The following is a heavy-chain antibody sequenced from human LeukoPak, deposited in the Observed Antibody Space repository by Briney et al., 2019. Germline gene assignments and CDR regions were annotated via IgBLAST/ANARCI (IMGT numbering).Heavy chain of an antibody. V-gene: IGHV3-74*01. D-gene: IGHD5-12*01. Sequence: HPGGSLRLSCAASGFTFSSYWMHWVRDAPGKGLVWVSRINSDGSSTSYADSVKGRFTISRDNAKNTLYLQMNSLRAEDTAVYYCARDRSGYDFDYWGQGTLVTVSS. CDR1: GFTFSSYW. CDR3: ARDRSGYDFDY. CDR2: INSDGSST. J-gene: IGHJ4*02.